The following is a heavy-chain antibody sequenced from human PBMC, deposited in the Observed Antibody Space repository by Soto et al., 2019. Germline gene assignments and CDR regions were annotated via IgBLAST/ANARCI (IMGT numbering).Heavy chain of an antibody. CDR1: GFTFSSYG. J-gene: IGHJ4*02. Sequence: PGGSLRLSCAASGFTFSSYGMHWVRQAPGKGLEWVAVISYDGSNKYYADSVKGRFTISRDNSKNTLYLQMNSLRAEDTAVYYCAKSPTGRARGTIHVDYWGQGTLVTVAS. D-gene: IGHD3-10*01. CDR3: AKSPTGRARGTIHVDY. CDR2: ISYDGSNK. V-gene: IGHV3-30*18.